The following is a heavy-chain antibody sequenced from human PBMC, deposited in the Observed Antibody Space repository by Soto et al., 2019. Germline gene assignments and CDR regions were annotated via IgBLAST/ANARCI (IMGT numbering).Heavy chain of an antibody. CDR1: GFTFTSSA. D-gene: IGHD2-21*02. CDR2: VVVGSGNP. V-gene: IGHV1-58*01. J-gene: IGHJ4*02. CDR3: AEDRTYCGGDCYVD. Sequence: QMQLVQSGPAVKKPGPSVQVSCTASGFTFTSSAVLWVRQARGQRLEWIGWVVVGSGNPNYAQKFKERVTFPRDMSTRTAYMELRSLRSEDTAVYYCAEDRTYCGGDCYVDWGQGTLVTVSS.